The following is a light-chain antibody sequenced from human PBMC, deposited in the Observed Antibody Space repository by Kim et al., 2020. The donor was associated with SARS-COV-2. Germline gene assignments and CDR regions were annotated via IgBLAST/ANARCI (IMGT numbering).Light chain of an antibody. CDR1: QSVSSD. Sequence: EVVMTQSPAPLSLSPGERDTLSCRASQSVSSDLAWYQHKPGQGPRLLIYGASTRATGIPARFSGSGSGTEFTLTISSLQSEDFAVYYCQQYKNWPPVTFGGGTKVDIK. CDR3: QQYKNWPPVT. CDR2: GAS. V-gene: IGKV3-15*01. J-gene: IGKJ4*01.